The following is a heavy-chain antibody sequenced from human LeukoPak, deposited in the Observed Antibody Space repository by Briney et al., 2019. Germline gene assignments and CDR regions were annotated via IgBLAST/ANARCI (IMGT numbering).Heavy chain of an antibody. D-gene: IGHD2-2*02. CDR1: GFTFSDYY. CDR3: ARSPTYQLVYDY. V-gene: IGHV3-11*06. Sequence: PGGSLRLSWAASGFTFSDYYMSWIRQAPGKGLEWVSYISSSSSYTNYADSVKGRFTISRDNAKNSLYLQMNSLRAEDTAVYYCARSPTYQLVYDYWGQGTLVTVSS. CDR2: ISSSSSYT. J-gene: IGHJ4*02.